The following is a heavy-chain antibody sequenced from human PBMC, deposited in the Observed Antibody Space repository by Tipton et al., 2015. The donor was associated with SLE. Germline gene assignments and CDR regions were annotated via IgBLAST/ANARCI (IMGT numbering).Heavy chain of an antibody. D-gene: IGHD2-21*01. J-gene: IGHJ4*02. CDR2: AYYSGSS. Sequence: TLSLTCTVSGDSISNHYCSWIRQPPGKGLEWIGYAYYSGSSSYNPSLKNRVTISLGPSKNEFSLRLSSVTAADTAVYYCARRIFGGAIGYWGQGTLVTVSS. CDR3: ARRIFGGAIGY. CDR1: GDSISNHY. V-gene: IGHV4-59*11.